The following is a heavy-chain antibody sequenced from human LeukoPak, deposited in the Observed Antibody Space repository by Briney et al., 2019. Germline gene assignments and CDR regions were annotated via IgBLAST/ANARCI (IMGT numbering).Heavy chain of an antibody. D-gene: IGHD3-10*01. CDR1: GYTFTSYG. CDR2: ISAYNGNT. CDR3: ARDREIYGSGRALNYFDY. V-gene: IGHV1-18*01. J-gene: IGHJ4*02. Sequence: ASVKVPCKASGYTFTSYGISWVRQAPGQGLEWMGWISAYNGNTNYAQKLQGRVTMTTDTSTSTAYMELRSLRSDDTAVYYCARDREIYGSGRALNYFDYWGQGTLVTVSS.